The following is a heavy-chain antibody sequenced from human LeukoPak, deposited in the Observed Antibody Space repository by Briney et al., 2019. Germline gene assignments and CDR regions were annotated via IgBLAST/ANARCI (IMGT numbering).Heavy chain of an antibody. Sequence: GGSLRLSCAASGFTFSSNSMNWVRQAPGKGLEWVSYISSTGGTIYYADSMKGRFTISRDNAKNSLYLQMNSLRVEDTAVYYCARDSSILARYYFDYWGQGTLVTVSS. CDR3: ARDSSILARYYFDY. D-gene: IGHD2-15*01. J-gene: IGHJ4*02. V-gene: IGHV3-48*04. CDR2: ISSTGGTI. CDR1: GFTFSSNS.